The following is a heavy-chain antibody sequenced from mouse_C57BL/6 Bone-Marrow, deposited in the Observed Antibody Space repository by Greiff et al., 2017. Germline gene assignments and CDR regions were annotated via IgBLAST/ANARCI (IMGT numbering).Heavy chain of an antibody. D-gene: IGHD1-1*01. V-gene: IGHV5-17*01. CDR2: ISSGSSTI. Sequence: LVESGGGLVKPGGSLKLSCAASGFTFSDYGMHWVRQAPEKGLEWVAYISSGSSTIYYADTVKGRFTISRDNAKNTLFLQMTSLRSEDTAMYYCARRSHYGSMDYWGQGTSVTVSS. J-gene: IGHJ4*01. CDR1: GFTFSDYG. CDR3: ARRSHYGSMDY.